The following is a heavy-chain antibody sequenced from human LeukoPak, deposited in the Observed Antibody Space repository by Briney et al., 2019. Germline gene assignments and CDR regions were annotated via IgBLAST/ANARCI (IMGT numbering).Heavy chain of an antibody. V-gene: IGHV4-59*08. CDR3: ARHWAYGEVQIDY. CDR2: IYYSGNT. Sequence: TSETLSLTCTVSGGSISSYYWNWIRQPPGKGLEWIGYIYYSGNTNYNPSLKSRVTISVDTSKNQFSLKLSSVTAADTAVCYCARHWAYGEVQIDYWGQGTLVTVSS. D-gene: IGHD4-17*01. CDR1: GGSISSYY. J-gene: IGHJ4*02.